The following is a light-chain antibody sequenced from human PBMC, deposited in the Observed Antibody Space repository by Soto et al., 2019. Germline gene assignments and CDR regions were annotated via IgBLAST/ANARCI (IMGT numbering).Light chain of an antibody. J-gene: IGKJ4*01. CDR2: DVS. V-gene: IGKV3-11*01. Sequence: ENVLTQSPGTLSLSPGERATLSGRASQSITSYLAWYQQKPGQAPRLLIYDVSKRATGIPARFSGSGSGTDFTLTISSLEPEDFAVYYCQQRINWPLTFGGGTKVEIK. CDR1: QSITSY. CDR3: QQRINWPLT.